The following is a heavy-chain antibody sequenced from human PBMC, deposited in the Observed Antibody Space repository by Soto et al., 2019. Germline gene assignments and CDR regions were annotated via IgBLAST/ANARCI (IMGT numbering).Heavy chain of an antibody. CDR1: GFSVSINY. CDR2: LYSGGTT. CDR3: AGGSTDGDFVYAFDV. V-gene: IGHV3-66*01. D-gene: IGHD4-17*01. J-gene: IGHJ3*01. Sequence: ELQLVESGGGLVQPGGSLRLSCAASGFSVSINYVNWVRQAPGKGLEWVSVLYSGGTTHYADSVKGRFTISRDTSKTTLYLQMNSLRVEDTAVYYCAGGSTDGDFVYAFDVWGQGTMVTVSS.